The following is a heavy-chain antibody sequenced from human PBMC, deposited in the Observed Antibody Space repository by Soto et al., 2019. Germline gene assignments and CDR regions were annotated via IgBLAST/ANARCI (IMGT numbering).Heavy chain of an antibody. J-gene: IGHJ4*02. CDR2: AHHSGRT. Sequence: SETLSLTCTVSGDSMSSSNWWNWVRQPPGKGLEWIGEAHHSGRTNYNPSLRSRVTISVDRSQNLFSLKLASVTAADTAVYYCVRSEPTALDYWGQGTLVTGSS. V-gene: IGHV4-4*02. CDR3: VRSEPTALDY. CDR1: GDSMSSSNW.